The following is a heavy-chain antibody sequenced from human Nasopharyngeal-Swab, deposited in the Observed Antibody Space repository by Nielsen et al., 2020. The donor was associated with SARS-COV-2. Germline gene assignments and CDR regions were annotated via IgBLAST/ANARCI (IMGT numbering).Heavy chain of an antibody. J-gene: IGHJ3*02. CDR2: IYYSGSN. Sequence: SETLSLTCTVSGCSISSSSYYWVWLRQPPGKGLEWIGSIYYSGSNYYNPSLKRRVTISIDRSKNQFCLKLSSVTAADTAVYYCASIEYCSSTSCYRAYAFDIWGQGTMVTVSS. CDR3: ASIEYCSSTSCYRAYAFDI. V-gene: IGHV4-39*01. CDR1: GCSISSSSYY. D-gene: IGHD2-2*01.